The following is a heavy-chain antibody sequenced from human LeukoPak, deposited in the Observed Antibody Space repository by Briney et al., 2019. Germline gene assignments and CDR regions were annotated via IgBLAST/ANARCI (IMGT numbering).Heavy chain of an antibody. CDR3: ARILDSAWGELGY. V-gene: IGHV3-30*02. D-gene: IGHD6-19*01. J-gene: IGHJ4*02. Sequence: GGSLRLSCTASGFTFSSYGMHWVRQAPGKGLEWMAFIRSDGSNKYYADSVKGRFTISRDNSKNTLYLQMNSLRAEDTAVYYCARILDSAWGELGYWGQGTLVTVSS. CDR2: IRSDGSNK. CDR1: GFTFSSYG.